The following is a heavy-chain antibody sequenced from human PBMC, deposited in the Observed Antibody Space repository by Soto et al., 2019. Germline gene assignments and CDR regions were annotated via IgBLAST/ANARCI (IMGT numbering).Heavy chain of an antibody. CDR3: ARTGGMDV. CDR2: INYSGSA. Sequence: SETLSLTCAVYGGSFSGYYWSWLRQPPGKGPEWIGEINYSGSAKYNPSLESRVTISVDTSKNQFSLKLNSVSAADTAVYYCARTGGMDVWSQGATVTVSS. V-gene: IGHV4-34*01. CDR1: GGSFSGYY. J-gene: IGHJ6*02.